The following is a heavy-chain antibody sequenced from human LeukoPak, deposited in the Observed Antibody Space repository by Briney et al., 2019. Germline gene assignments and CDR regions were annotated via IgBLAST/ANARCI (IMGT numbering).Heavy chain of an antibody. CDR3: ARDLGYYYYGMVL. CDR2: IYYSGST. CDR1: GGSISSGGYY. V-gene: IGHV4-31*03. Sequence: SETLSLTCTVSGGSISSGGYYWSWIRQHPGKGMEWIGYIYYSGSTYYNPSLKSRVTISVDTSKNQFSLELSSVTAEDTAVYCCARDLGYYYYGMVLCGQAATVTDSS. D-gene: IGHD3-16*01. J-gene: IGHJ6*02.